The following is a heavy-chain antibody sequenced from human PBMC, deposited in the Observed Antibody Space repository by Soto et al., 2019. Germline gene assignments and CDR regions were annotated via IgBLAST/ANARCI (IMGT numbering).Heavy chain of an antibody. CDR2: ISCDGDNK. Sequence: GGSLRLSCAASGFTFRNYAMHWVRQAPGKGLEWVATISCDGDNKYYTDSVKGPFTISRDNSKNTLYLQMNSLRPEDTAVYYCARPWGQLSTYYYGMDTWGQGTTVTVSS. D-gene: IGHD3-16*01. CDR1: GFTFRNYA. CDR3: ARPWGQLSTYYYGMDT. V-gene: IGHV3-30-3*01. J-gene: IGHJ6*02.